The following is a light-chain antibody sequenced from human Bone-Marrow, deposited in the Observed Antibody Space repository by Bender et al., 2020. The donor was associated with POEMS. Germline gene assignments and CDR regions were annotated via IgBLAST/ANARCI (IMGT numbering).Light chain of an antibody. V-gene: IGLV2-14*02. J-gene: IGLJ3*02. CDR1: SSDVGSYNL. Sequence: QSALTQPASVSGSPGQSITISCTGTSSDVGSYNLVSWHQQHPGKAPKILIYEVTTRLSGVSKRFSGSKSGNTAFLTVSGLQAEDEAEYYCASHAGSSVAFGGGTRLTVL. CDR3: ASHAGSSVA. CDR2: EVT.